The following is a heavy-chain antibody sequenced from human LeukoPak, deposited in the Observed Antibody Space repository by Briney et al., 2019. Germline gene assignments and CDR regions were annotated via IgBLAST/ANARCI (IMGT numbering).Heavy chain of an antibody. V-gene: IGHV4-34*01. CDR3: ATLIVGLPGNSWFDP. J-gene: IGHJ5*02. D-gene: IGHD3-22*01. CDR2: INHSGST. CDR1: GGSFSGYY. Sequence: SETLSLTCAVYGGSFSGYYWSWIRRPPGKGLEWIGEINHSGSTNYNPSLKSRVTISVDTSKNQFSLKLSSVTAADTAVYYCATLIVGLPGNSWFDPWGQGTLVTVSS.